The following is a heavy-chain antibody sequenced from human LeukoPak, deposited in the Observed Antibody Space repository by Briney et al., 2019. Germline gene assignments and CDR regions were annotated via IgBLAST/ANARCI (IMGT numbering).Heavy chain of an antibody. CDR1: GFTFSSYA. D-gene: IGHD3-10*01. Sequence: PGGSLRLSCAASGFTFSSYAMSWVRQAPGKGLEWVSAISGSGGSTYYADSVKGRFTISRDNSKNTLYLQMNSLRAEDTAVYYCAKEIPPIYYYGSGSYSPLNAFDIWGQGTMVTVSS. CDR2: ISGSGGST. J-gene: IGHJ3*02. CDR3: AKEIPPIYYYGSGSYSPLNAFDI. V-gene: IGHV3-23*01.